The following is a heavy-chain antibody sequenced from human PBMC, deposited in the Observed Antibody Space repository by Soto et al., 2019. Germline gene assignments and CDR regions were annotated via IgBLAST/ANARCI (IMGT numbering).Heavy chain of an antibody. CDR3: ARVDPGGYYI. D-gene: IGHD2-21*01. V-gene: IGHV3-53*04. Sequence: GGSLRLSCAASGFTVSSNYMSWVRQAPGKGLEWVSVIYSGGSTNYADSVKGRVTISRHNSKNTLYLQMNSLRAEDTAVYYCARVDPGGYYIWGQGTLVTVSS. J-gene: IGHJ4*02. CDR2: IYSGGST. CDR1: GFTVSSNY.